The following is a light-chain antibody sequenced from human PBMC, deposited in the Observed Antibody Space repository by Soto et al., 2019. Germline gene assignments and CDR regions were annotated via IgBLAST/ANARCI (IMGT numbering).Light chain of an antibody. V-gene: IGKV3-15*01. J-gene: IGKJ2*01. CDR2: GAS. Sequence: EIVMTQSPATLSVSPRERATLSCSASQSVTGNLAWYQQKPGQAPRLLIYGASTRATGIPARFSGSGFGTEFTLTISSLQSEDFAVYYCQQYNNWPPYTFGQGTKLEIK. CDR1: QSVTGN. CDR3: QQYNNWPPYT.